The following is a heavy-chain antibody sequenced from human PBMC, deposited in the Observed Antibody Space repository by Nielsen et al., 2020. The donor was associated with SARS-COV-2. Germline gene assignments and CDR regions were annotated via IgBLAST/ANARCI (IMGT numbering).Heavy chain of an antibody. Sequence: SLKISCAASGFTFDDYAMHWVRQAPGKGLEWVSGISWNSGSTYYADSVKGRFTISRDNSKNTLYLQMNSLRAEDTAVYYCASCPFSGGDLYFDYWGQGTLVTVSS. CDR3: ASCPFSGGDLYFDY. CDR2: ISWNSGST. CDR1: GFTFDDYA. J-gene: IGHJ4*02. D-gene: IGHD2-21*02. V-gene: IGHV3-9*01.